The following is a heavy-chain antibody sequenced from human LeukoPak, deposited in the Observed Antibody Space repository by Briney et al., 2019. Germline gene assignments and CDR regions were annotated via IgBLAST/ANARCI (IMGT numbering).Heavy chain of an antibody. Sequence: GGSLRLSCAASGFTFSSYAMSWVRQAPGKGLEWVSAISGSGGSTYYADSVKGRFTISRDNSKNTLYLQMNSLRAEDTAVYYCARPCDKKDIVVVVPGGWGQGTLVTVSS. V-gene: IGHV3-23*01. CDR2: ISGSGGST. D-gene: IGHD2-15*01. J-gene: IGHJ4*02. CDR1: GFTFSSYA. CDR3: ARPCDKKDIVVVVPGG.